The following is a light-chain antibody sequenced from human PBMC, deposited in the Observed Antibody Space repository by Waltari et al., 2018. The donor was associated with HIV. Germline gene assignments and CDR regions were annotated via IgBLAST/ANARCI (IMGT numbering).Light chain of an antibody. CDR2: VND. CDR1: RFNIGSNT. CDR3: AAWDDNLSGLV. J-gene: IGLJ2*01. Sequence: QSMLTQPPSASGAPGQRVTISCPGDRFNIGSNTVTWYRQVPGEAPKLLIYVNDQRPAGVPDRFSGSRSGTSASLAINGLRSEDEADYHCAAWDDNLSGLVFGGGTRLTVL. V-gene: IGLV1-44*01.